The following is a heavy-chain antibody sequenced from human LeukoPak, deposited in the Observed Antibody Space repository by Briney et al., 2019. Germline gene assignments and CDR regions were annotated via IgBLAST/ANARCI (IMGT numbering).Heavy chain of an antibody. D-gene: IGHD6-19*01. V-gene: IGHV3-33*01. CDR1: GFTFSSYG. Sequence: GGSLRLSCAASGFTFSSYGMHWVRRAPGKGLEWVAVIWYDGSNKYNADSVKGRFTISRDNSKNTLYLQMNSLRAEDTAVYYCTRDIRGYSGGWYLPSGYFQHWGQGTLVTVSS. CDR2: IWYDGSNK. J-gene: IGHJ1*01. CDR3: TRDIRGYSGGWYLPSGYFQH.